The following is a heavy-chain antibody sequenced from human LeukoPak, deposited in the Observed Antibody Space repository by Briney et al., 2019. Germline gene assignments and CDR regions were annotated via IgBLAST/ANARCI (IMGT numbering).Heavy chain of an antibody. CDR2: ISDSGVGT. CDR3: AKIGRSYNFWTGYYEEEVDYMDV. J-gene: IGHJ6*03. V-gene: IGHV3-23*01. CDR1: GFSFNRYS. D-gene: IGHD3/OR15-3a*01. Sequence: QPGGSLRLSCATSGFSFNRYSMNWVRQAPGKGLEWVSGISDSGVGTKHADSVKGRFTISRDNSKNTLYLQMNSLRAEDTAVYYCAKIGRSYNFWTGYYEEEVDYMDVWGKGTTVTVSS.